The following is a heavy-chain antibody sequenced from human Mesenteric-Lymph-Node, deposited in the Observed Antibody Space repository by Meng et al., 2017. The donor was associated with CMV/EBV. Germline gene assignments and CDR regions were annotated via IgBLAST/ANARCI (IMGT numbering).Heavy chain of an antibody. CDR2: IYHSGTT. V-gene: IGHV4-4*02. CDR3: ASFPHYDSGGYYSMDWYFDL. J-gene: IGHJ2*01. D-gene: IGHD3-22*01. CDR1: TSNW. Sequence: TSNWWTWVRQPTGKGLEWIGEIYHSGTTNYNPSLKSRVTISVDKSKNLFSLNLTSVTAADTAVYYCASFPHYDSGGYYSMDWYFDLWGRGTLVTVSS.